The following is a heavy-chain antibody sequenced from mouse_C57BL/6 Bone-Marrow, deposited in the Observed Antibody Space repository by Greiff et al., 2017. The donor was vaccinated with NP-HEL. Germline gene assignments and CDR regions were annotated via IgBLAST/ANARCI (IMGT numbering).Heavy chain of an antibody. Sequence: QVQLKESGPELVKPGASVKISCKASGYSFTSYYIHWVKQRPGQGLEWIGWIYPGSGNTKYNEKFTGKATLPADTSSSTAYMQLSSLTSEDSAVYYCARCYYGVFYYAMDYWGQGTSVTVSS. CDR2: IYPGSGNT. CDR1: GYSFTSYY. V-gene: IGHV1-66*01. D-gene: IGHD1-1*01. CDR3: ARCYYGVFYYAMDY. J-gene: IGHJ4*01.